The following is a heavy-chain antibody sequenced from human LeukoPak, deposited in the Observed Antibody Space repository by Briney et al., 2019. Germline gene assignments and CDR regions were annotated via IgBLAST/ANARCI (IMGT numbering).Heavy chain of an antibody. J-gene: IGHJ4*02. CDR1: GFTFSSYA. D-gene: IGHD1-26*01. V-gene: IGHV3-64*01. Sequence: GGSLRLSCAASGFTFSSYAMHWVRQAPGKGLEYVSAISSNGGSTYYANSVKGRLTISRDNSKNTLYLQMGSLRAEDMAMYYCARVGATGREYYFDYWGQGTLVTVSS. CDR2: ISSNGGST. CDR3: ARVGATGREYYFDY.